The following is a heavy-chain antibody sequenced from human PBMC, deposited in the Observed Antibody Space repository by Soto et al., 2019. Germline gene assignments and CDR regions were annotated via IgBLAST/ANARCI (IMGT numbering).Heavy chain of an antibody. CDR3: ARANSEGVQRGGSCYSCETAIYYYYGMDV. V-gene: IGHV1-69*01. CDR1: GGTFSSYA. D-gene: IGHD2-15*01. CDR2: IIPIFGTA. J-gene: IGHJ6*02. Sequence: QVQLVQSGAEVKKPGSSVKVSCKASGGTFSSYAISWVRQAPGQGLEWMGGIIPIFGTANYAQKFQGRVTITADESTSTAYMELSSLRSEDTAVYYCARANSEGVQRGGSCYSCETAIYYYYGMDVWGQGTTVTVSS.